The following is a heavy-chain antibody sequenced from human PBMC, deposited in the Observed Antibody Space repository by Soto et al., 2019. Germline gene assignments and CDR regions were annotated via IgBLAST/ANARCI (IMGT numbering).Heavy chain of an antibody. CDR1: GFTFSNYA. Sequence: EVQLVESGGGLVQPVGYLRLSFAASGFTFSNYAMNWVRQAPGKGLEWVSYISHKSSAIYHADSVKCRFTISTDNAKNSLYLQMNRLRDETTAVYYFAIDPDSSTTGTIMDYWGHGPLVTVSS. D-gene: IGHD4-17*01. CDR3: AIDPDSSTTGTIMDY. V-gene: IGHV3-48*02. CDR2: ISHKSSAI. J-gene: IGHJ4*01.